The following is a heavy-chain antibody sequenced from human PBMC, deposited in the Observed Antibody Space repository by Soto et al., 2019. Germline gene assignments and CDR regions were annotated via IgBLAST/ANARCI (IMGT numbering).Heavy chain of an antibody. CDR2: ISSSSSYI. CDR3: ATNPIPYCAGDCTAGCLDP. V-gene: IGHV3-21*01. CDR1: GFTFSSYS. D-gene: IGHD2-21*02. J-gene: IGHJ5*02. Sequence: GGSLSLSCAASGFTFSSYSMNWVRQAPGKGLEWVSSISSSSSYIYYADSVKGRFTISRDNAKDSLYLQMNSLRAEDTAVYYCATNPIPYCAGDCTAGCLDPWGQGILVTVST.